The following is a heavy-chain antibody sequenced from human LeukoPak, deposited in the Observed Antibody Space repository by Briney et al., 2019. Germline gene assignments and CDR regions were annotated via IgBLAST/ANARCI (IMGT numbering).Heavy chain of an antibody. CDR3: ARQSGSADY. J-gene: IGHJ4*02. CDR2: IHQAGGEK. V-gene: IGHV3-7*01. D-gene: IGHD1-26*01. Sequence: PWGSLRLSCVASGFTFSHYWMTWVRQTPEKGLEWVVSIHQAGGEKYFVDSVKGRFTISRDNAKNSLYLQMNSLRAEDTAVYYCARQSGSADYWGQGTLVTVSS. CDR1: GFTFSHYW.